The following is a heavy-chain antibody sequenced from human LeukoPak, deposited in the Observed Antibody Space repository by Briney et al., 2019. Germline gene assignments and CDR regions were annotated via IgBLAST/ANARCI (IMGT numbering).Heavy chain of an antibody. CDR1: GGSISSYY. CDR2: IYYSGST. D-gene: IGHD3-3*01. Sequence: SETLSLTCTVSGGSISSYYWSWIRHPPGKGLEWIGYIYYSGSTNYNPSLKSRVTISVDTSKNQFSLKLSSVTAADTAVYYCARGNYDFWSGYSDYWGQGTLVTVSS. J-gene: IGHJ4*02. CDR3: ARGNYDFWSGYSDY. V-gene: IGHV4-59*01.